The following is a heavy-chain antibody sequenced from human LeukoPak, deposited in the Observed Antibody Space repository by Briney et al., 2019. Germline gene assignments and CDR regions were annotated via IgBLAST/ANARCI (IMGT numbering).Heavy chain of an antibody. J-gene: IGHJ4*02. CDR3: ARGAYYSDKFPLHY. Sequence: VSVKVSCKASGYTFTNNGINWVRQAPGQGLEWMGWINPNSGATNYAQKFQGRVTMTRDTSISAAYMDLNSLRSDDTAVYYCARGAYYSDKFPLHYWGQGTLVTVSS. CDR1: GYTFTNNG. D-gene: IGHD3-22*01. V-gene: IGHV1-2*02. CDR2: INPNSGAT.